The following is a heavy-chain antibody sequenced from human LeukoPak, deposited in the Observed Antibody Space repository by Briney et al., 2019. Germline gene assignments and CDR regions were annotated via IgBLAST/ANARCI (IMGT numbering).Heavy chain of an antibody. D-gene: IGHD6-19*01. CDR3: ARGSSGWYDY. CDR1: GFSFSNAW. CDR2: IKSKTDGGTA. Sequence: GGSLRLSCAASGFSFSNAWMNWVRQAPGKGLEWVGRIKSKTDGGTADHAAPVKGRFTISRDNAKNSLYLQMNSLRAEDTAVYYCARGSSGWYDYWGQGTLVTVSS. J-gene: IGHJ4*02. V-gene: IGHV3-15*07.